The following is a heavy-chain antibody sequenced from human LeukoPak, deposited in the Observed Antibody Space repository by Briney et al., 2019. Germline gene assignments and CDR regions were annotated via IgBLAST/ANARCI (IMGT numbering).Heavy chain of an antibody. CDR3: ASLISTGNFDY. CDR1: GYTFTSYG. V-gene: IGHV1-46*01. J-gene: IGHJ4*02. CDR2: INPSGGST. D-gene: IGHD3/OR15-3a*01. Sequence: ASVKVSCKASGYTFTSYGISWVRQAPGQGLEWMGIINPSGGSTSYAQKFQGRVTMTRDTSTSTVYMELSSLRSEDTAVYYCASLISTGNFDYWGQGTLVTVSS.